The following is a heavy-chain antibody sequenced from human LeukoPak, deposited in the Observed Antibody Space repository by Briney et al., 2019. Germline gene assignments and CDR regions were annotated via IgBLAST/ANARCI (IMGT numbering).Heavy chain of an antibody. CDR1: GFTFSSYS. D-gene: IGHD6-19*01. V-gene: IGHV3-21*01. Sequence: GGPLRLSCAASGFTFSSYSMNWVRQAPGKGLEWVSSISSSSSYIYYADSVKGRFTISRDNAKNSLYLQMNSLRAEDTAVYYCARALSSGLDYWGQGTLVTVSS. CDR3: ARALSSGLDY. J-gene: IGHJ4*02. CDR2: ISSSSSYI.